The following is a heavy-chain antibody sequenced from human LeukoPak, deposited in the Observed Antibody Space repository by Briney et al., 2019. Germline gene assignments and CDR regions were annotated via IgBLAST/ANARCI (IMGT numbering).Heavy chain of an antibody. CDR2: ISAYNGNT. CDR1: GYTFTSYG. D-gene: IGHD3-3*01. CDR3: ARVYDFWSGYHDAFDI. Sequence: ASVKVSCKASGYTFTSYGISWVRQAPGQGLEWMGWISAYNGNTNYAQKLQGRVTRTTATSTSTSYMELRSLRSDDTAVYYCARVYDFWSGYHDAFDIWGQGTMVTVSS. J-gene: IGHJ3*02. V-gene: IGHV1-18*01.